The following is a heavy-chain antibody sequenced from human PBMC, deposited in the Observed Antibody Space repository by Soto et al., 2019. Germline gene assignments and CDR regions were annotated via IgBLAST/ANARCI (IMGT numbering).Heavy chain of an antibody. CDR1: GYSFTSYW. D-gene: IGHD3-10*01. CDR3: AKDHVLLWFGELLPWYYYYGMDV. CDR2: IYPGDSDT. V-gene: IGHV5-51*01. J-gene: IGHJ6*02. Sequence: PGESLKISCKGSGYSFTSYWIGWVRQMPGKGLEWMGIIYPGDSDTRYSPSFQGQVTISADKSISTAYLQMNSLRAEDTAVYYCAKDHVLLWFGELLPWYYYYGMDVWGQGTTVTVSS.